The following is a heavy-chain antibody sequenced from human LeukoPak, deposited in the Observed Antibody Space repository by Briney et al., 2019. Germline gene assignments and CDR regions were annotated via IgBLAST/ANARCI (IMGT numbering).Heavy chain of an antibody. Sequence: GEPLNISCKGSGYSSTSYWIGWVRQMPGKGLELIGIILPGDSDTKYRPSFQGQVAISANRSISTAYPQWSRLKASDTAMYYCARRRYNGGWNFDLWGRGTLVTVSS. CDR2: ILPGDSDT. D-gene: IGHD1-14*01. V-gene: IGHV5-51*01. J-gene: IGHJ2*01. CDR1: GYSSTSYW. CDR3: ARRRYNGGWNFDL.